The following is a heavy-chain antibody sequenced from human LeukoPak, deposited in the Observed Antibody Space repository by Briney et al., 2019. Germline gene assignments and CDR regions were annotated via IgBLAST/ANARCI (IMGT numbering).Heavy chain of an antibody. CDR1: GFTFSSYS. J-gene: IGHJ4*02. Sequence: GGSLRLSCAASGFTFSSYSMNWVRQAPGKGLEWVSYISSSSSTIYYADSVKGRFTISRDNAKNSLYLQMNSLGDEDTAVYYCAREGRPDIDYWGQGTLVTVSS. CDR3: AREGRPDIDY. V-gene: IGHV3-48*02. CDR2: ISSSSSTI.